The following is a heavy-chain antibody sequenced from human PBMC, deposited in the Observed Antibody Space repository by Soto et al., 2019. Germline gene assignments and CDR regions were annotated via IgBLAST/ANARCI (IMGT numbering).Heavy chain of an antibody. V-gene: IGHV3-33*01. Sequence: QEQLVESGGGVVQPGRSLRLSCAASGFSFRNYGIHWVRQAPGKGLEWVAVIWYDGSKRYDADSVRGRFTISRDNSGNTVHLQMDSLRAEDTAVYYCARGWGSGIQPSGVDVWGQGTRVVVS. D-gene: IGHD6-19*01. CDR2: IWYDGSKR. J-gene: IGHJ3*01. CDR3: ARGWGSGIQPSGVDV. CDR1: GFSFRNYG.